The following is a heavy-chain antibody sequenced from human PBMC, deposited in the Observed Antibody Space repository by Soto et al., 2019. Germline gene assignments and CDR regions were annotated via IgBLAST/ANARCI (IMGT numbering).Heavy chain of an antibody. J-gene: IGHJ6*03. CDR3: ARHGARFLEWLLPRNFYYMDV. CDR2: IYYSGST. D-gene: IGHD3-3*01. CDR1: GGSISSSSYY. Sequence: PSETPSLTCTVSGGSISSSSYYGGWIRQPPGKGLEWIGSIYYSGSTYYNPSLKSRVTISVDTSKNQFSLKLSSVTAADTAVYNCARHGARFLEWLLPRNFYYMDVWGKGTTVTVSS. V-gene: IGHV4-39*01.